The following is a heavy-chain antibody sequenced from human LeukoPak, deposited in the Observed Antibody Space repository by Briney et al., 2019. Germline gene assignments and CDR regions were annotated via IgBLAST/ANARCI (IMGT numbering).Heavy chain of an antibody. D-gene: IGHD5-24*01. CDR1: GYTFTGYY. Sequence: ASVKVSCKASGYTFTGYYMHWVRQAPGQGLEWMGWINPNSGGTNYAQKFQGRVTMTRDTSISTAYMELSRLRSDDTAVYYCARGGVEMATKNFGDFDYWGQGTLVTVSS. CDR3: ARGGVEMATKNFGDFDY. J-gene: IGHJ4*02. CDR2: INPNSGGT. V-gene: IGHV1-2*02.